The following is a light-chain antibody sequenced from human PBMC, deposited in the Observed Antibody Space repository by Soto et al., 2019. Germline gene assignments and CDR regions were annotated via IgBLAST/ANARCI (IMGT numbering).Light chain of an antibody. CDR1: QSVSASY. CDR3: QQYGNLPAIT. Sequence: EIVLTQSPGTLSLSPGERATLSCRASQSVSASYLAWYQQKPGQAPRLLIYAASSRATGIPDRFSGSGSGTDFTLTVSRLEPEDFAVYYCQQYGNLPAITLGQGTRLEIK. CDR2: AAS. V-gene: IGKV3-20*01. J-gene: IGKJ5*01.